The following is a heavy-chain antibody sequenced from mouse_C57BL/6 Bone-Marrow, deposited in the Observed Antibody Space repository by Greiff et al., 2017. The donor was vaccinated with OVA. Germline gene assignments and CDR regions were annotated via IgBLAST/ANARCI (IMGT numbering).Heavy chain of an antibody. V-gene: IGHV5-4*01. CDR2: ISDGGSYT. CDR1: GFTFSSYA. Sequence: EVQVVESGGGLVKPGGSLKLSCAASGFTFSSYAMSWVRQTPEKRLEWVATISDGGSYTYYPDNVKGRFTISRDNAKNNLYLHMSHLKSEDTAMYYCARGWFAYWGQGTLVTVSA. CDR3: ARGWFAY. J-gene: IGHJ3*01.